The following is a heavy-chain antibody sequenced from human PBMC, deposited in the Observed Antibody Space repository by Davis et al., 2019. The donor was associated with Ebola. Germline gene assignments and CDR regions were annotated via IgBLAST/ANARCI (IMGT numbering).Heavy chain of an antibody. V-gene: IGHV4-59*01. CDR2: IYYSGST. Sequence: SETLSLTCNVSGGSITPYHSSWIRQPPGKGLEWIGYIYYSGSTNYNPSLKSRVTISVDTSKNQFSLKLSSVTAADTAVYYCASESIRGYAPKWAKYYYYGMDVWGQGTTVTVSS. J-gene: IGHJ6*02. CDR1: GGSITPYH. D-gene: IGHD5-12*01. CDR3: ASESIRGYAPKWAKYYYYGMDV.